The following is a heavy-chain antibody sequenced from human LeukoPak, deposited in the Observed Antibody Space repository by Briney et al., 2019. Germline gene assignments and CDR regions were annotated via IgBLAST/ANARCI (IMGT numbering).Heavy chain of an antibody. CDR2: ISWNSGSI. V-gene: IGHV3-9*01. Sequence: PGRSLRLSCAASGFTFDDYAMHWVRQAPGKGLEWVSGISWNSGSIGYADSVKGRFTISRDNAKNTLYLQMNSLRAEDTAVYYCAKDLGLDYWGQGTLVTVSS. D-gene: IGHD3-10*01. CDR3: AKDLGLDY. J-gene: IGHJ4*02. CDR1: GFTFDDYA.